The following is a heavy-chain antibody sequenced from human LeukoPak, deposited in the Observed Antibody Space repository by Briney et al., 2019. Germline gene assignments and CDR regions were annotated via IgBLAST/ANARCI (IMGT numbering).Heavy chain of an antibody. J-gene: IGHJ5*02. D-gene: IGHD1-26*01. Sequence: PGGSLRLSCAASGFTFSSYSMNWVRQAPGKGLEWLSYISSTSSTIYYADSVKGRFITSRDNAKNSLYLQMNSLRDEDTAVYCCARSAGGSYYDWFDPWGQGTLVTVSS. V-gene: IGHV3-48*02. CDR2: ISSTSSTI. CDR1: GFTFSSYS. CDR3: ARSAGGSYYDWFDP.